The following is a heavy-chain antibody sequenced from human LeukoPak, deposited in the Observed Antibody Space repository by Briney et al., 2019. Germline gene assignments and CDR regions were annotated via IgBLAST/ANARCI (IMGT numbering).Heavy chain of an antibody. J-gene: IGHJ6*03. V-gene: IGHV4-4*07. D-gene: IGHD6-19*01. CDR3: ARDTVWYSSGWHYYYYYMDV. CDR2: IYTSGST. CDR1: GGSISSYY. Sequence: PSETLSLTCTVSGGSISSYYWSWIRQPAGKGLEWIGRIYTSGSTNYNPSLKSRVTMSVDTSKNQFSLKLSSVTAADTAVYYCARDTVWYSSGWHYYYYYMDVWGKGTTVTISS.